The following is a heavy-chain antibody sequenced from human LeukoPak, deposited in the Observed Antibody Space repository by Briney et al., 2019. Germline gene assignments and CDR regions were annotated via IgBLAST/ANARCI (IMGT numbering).Heavy chain of an antibody. V-gene: IGHV3-33*01. Sequence: GGSLRLSCAASGFTFSSYGVHWVRQAPGKGLEWVAIIWSDGNKKYYADSVKGRFTISRDNSKNTLYLQMNSLRAEDTAVYYCARELVLSAGSGSYWGQGTLVTVSS. CDR2: IWSDGNKK. CDR1: GFTFSSYG. CDR3: ARELVLSAGSGSY. D-gene: IGHD3-22*01. J-gene: IGHJ4*02.